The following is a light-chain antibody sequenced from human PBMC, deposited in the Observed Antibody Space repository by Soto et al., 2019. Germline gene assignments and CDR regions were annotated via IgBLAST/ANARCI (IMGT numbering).Light chain of an antibody. Sequence: QTVVTQEPSLTVSQGGTVTLTCASSSGAVNSAYYPSWFQQIPGQAPRALIYSINNRHSWTPARFSGSLLGGKAALTLSGVQPEDEAEYYCLLYYGGAWVFGGGTKLTVL. CDR2: SIN. CDR3: LLYYGGAWV. J-gene: IGLJ3*02. V-gene: IGLV7-43*01. CDR1: SGAVNSAYY.